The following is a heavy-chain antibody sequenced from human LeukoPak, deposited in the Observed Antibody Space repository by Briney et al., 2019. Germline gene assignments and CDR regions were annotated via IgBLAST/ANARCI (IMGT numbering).Heavy chain of an antibody. CDR3: ARAQSKAARPALGY. Sequence: SETLSLTCAVYGASFSGYYWSWIRQPPGKGLEWIGEINHSGSTNYNPSLKSRVTISVDTSKNQFFLKLSSVTAADTAVYYCARAQSKAARPALGYWGQGTLVTVSS. CDR2: INHSGST. CDR1: GASFSGYY. V-gene: IGHV4-34*01. J-gene: IGHJ4*02. D-gene: IGHD6-6*01.